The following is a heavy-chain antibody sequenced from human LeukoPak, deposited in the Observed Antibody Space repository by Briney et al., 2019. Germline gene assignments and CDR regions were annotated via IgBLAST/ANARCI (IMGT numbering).Heavy chain of an antibody. J-gene: IGHJ4*02. CDR2: IRNDGSNK. Sequence: GGSLRLSCAASGFTFSSYGMHWVRQAPGKGLEWVAFIRNDGSNKSYADSVKGRFTISRDNSKNTLYLQVNSLRAEDTAVYYCAKDPASSSWYYDFDYWGQGTLVTVSS. V-gene: IGHV3-30*02. CDR1: GFTFSSYG. D-gene: IGHD6-13*01. CDR3: AKDPASSSWYYDFDY.